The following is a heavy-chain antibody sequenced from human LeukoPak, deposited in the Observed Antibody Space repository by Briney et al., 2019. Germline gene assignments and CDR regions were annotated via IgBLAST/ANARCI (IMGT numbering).Heavy chain of an antibody. V-gene: IGHV1-2*02. J-gene: IGHJ4*02. D-gene: IGHD3-22*01. CDR1: GYTFTGQY. Sequence: GASVKVSCKASGYTFTGQYIHWVRQAPGQGPEWMGWINPNSGGTNYAQKFQGRVTMTRDTSISTAYMEVSSLRSDDTAVSYCARSYSYDSSGYYGAKWGQGTLVTVSS. CDR3: ARSYSYDSSGYYGAK. CDR2: INPNSGGT.